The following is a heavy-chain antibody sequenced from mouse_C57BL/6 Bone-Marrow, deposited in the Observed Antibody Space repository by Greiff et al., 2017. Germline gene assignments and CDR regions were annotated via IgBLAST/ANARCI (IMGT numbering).Heavy chain of an antibody. V-gene: IGHV1-50*01. CDR1: GYTFTSYW. J-gene: IGHJ3*01. CDR3: ASPGAWFAY. D-gene: IGHD4-1*01. CDR2: IDPSDSYT. Sequence: QVQLKQSGAELVKPGASVKLSCKASGYTFTSYWMQWVQQRPGQGLEWIGEIDPSDSYTNYNQKFKGKATLTVDTSSSTAYMQLSSLTSEDSAVYYCASPGAWFAYWGQGTLVTVSA.